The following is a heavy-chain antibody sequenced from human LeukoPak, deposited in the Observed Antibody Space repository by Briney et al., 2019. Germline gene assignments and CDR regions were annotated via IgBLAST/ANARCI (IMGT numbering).Heavy chain of an antibody. CDR3: ARSIVVARTAYYYGLDV. CDR1: GGSISSGGYY. CDR2: IYHSGST. Sequence: SETLSLTCTVSGGSISSGGYYWSWIRQPPGKGLEWIGYIYHSGSTYYNPSLKSRVTISVDTSKNQFSLKLSSVTAADTAVYYCARSIVVARTAYYYGLDVWGQGTTVTVSS. D-gene: IGHD6-19*01. J-gene: IGHJ6*02. V-gene: IGHV4-61*08.